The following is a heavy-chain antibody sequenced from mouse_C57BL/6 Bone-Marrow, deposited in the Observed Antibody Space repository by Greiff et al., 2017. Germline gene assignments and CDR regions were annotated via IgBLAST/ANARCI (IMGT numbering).Heavy chain of an antibody. CDR2: IYPSDSET. V-gene: IGHV1-61*01. D-gene: IGHD1-1*01. Sequence: VQLQQPGAELVRPGSSVKLSCKASGYTFTSYWMDWVKQRPGQGLEWIGNIYPSDSETHYNQKFKDKATLTVDKSSSTAYMQLSSLTSEDSAVYYGARDNYYGSSYDWYFDVWGTGTTVTVSS. J-gene: IGHJ1*03. CDR1: GYTFTSYW. CDR3: ARDNYYGSSYDWYFDV.